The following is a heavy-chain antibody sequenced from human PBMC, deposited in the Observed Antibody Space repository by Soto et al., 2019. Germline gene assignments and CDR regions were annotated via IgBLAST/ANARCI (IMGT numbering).Heavy chain of an antibody. CDR3: ARASPVVTDV. CDR1: GGSISSGDYY. CDR2: IYYSGST. Sequence: QVQLQESGPGLVKPSQTLSLTCTVSGGSISSGDYYWSWIRQPPGKGLEWIGYIYYSGSTYSNPSLKGRVTISGDTSKTQYALKLSSVTAADTAVYYCARASPVVTDVWGQGTTVTVSS. V-gene: IGHV4-30-4*01. J-gene: IGHJ6*02.